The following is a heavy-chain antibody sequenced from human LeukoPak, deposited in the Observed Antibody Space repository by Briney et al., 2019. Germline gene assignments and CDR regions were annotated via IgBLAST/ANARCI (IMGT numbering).Heavy chain of an antibody. V-gene: IGHV1-69*01. J-gene: IGHJ5*02. D-gene: IGHD3-10*01. CDR3: ARDLGWFGELFGWFDP. CDR1: GGTFSSYA. CDR2: IIPIFGTA. Sequence: GSSVKVSCKASGGTFSSYAISWVRQAPGQGLEWMGVIIPIFGTANYAQKFQGRVTITADESTSTAYMELSSLRSEDTAVYYCARDLGWFGELFGWFDPWGQGTLVTVSS.